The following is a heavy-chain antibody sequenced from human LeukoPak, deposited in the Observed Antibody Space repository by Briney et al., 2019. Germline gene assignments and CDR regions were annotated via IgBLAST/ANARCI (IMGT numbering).Heavy chain of an antibody. CDR2: IYSGGST. Sequence: GGSLRLSCAVSGFTVSSNYMSWVRQAPGKGLEWVSVIYSGGSTYYADSVKGRFTISRDNSKNTLYLQMSSLRAEDTALYYCAKDGQSDSPYSMDVWGQGTTVTVSS. J-gene: IGHJ6*02. V-gene: IGHV3-53*01. CDR3: AKDGQSDSPYSMDV. D-gene: IGHD2-21*01. CDR1: GFTVSSNY.